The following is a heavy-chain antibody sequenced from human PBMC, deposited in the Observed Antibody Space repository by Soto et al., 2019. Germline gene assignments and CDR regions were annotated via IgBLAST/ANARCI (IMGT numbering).Heavy chain of an antibody. V-gene: IGHV3-11*06. Sequence: GGSLRLSCAASGFTFSDYYMTWIRQAPGEGLEWVSYISTTIDYTNYADSVKGRFTISRDNAKNSLYLQMNSLRAEDTAVYYCARDRDITSSWSFDYWGQGTLVTVSS. CDR3: ARDRDITSSWSFDY. CDR1: GFTFSDYY. J-gene: IGHJ4*02. CDR2: ISTTIDYT. D-gene: IGHD6-13*01.